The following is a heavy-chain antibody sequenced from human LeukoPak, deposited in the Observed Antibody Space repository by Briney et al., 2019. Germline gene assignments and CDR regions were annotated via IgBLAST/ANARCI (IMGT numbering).Heavy chain of an antibody. CDR2: SXSGSI. Sequence: SXSGSIYYADSVKGRFTISRDNAKNSLFLQMNSLRAEDTAVYYCASHGSFWSGYPYYYYYYMDVWGKGTTVTVSS. J-gene: IGHJ6*03. V-gene: IGHV3-48*04. D-gene: IGHD3-3*01. CDR3: ASHGSFWSGYPYYYYYYMDV.